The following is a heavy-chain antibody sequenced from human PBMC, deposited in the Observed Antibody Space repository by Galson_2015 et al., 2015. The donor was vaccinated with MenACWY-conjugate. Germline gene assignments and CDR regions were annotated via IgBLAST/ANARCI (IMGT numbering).Heavy chain of an antibody. CDR1: GGRVPGDSAA. V-gene: IGHV6-1*01. Sequence: CVISGGRVPGDSAAWNWIRRSRSRGLEWLGWTDYRSKRNNDHAVSVKSRITINPDTSKNQFSLQLNSVTPEDTAVYYCASGGSAYEVSDRGWFDPWGQGTLVTVSS. D-gene: IGHD3-10*01. CDR3: ASGGSAYEVSDRGWFDP. CDR2: TDYRSKRNN. J-gene: IGHJ5*02.